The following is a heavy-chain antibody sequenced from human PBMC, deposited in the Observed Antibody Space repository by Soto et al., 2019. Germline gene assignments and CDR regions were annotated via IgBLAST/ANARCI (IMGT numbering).Heavy chain of an antibody. CDR2: IYYSGST. V-gene: IGHV4-59*01. J-gene: IGHJ6*02. CDR3: ARVLTGLGMDV. CDR1: GVSISSYY. D-gene: IGHD3-9*01. Sequence: SSETLSLTCTVSGVSISSYYWSWIRQPPGKGLEWIGYIYYSGSTNYNPTLKSRVTIAVDTSKNQFSLKLSSVTAADTAVYYCARVLTGLGMDVWGQGTTVTVSS.